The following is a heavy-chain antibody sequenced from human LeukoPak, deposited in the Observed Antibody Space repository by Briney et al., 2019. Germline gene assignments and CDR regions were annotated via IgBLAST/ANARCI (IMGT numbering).Heavy chain of an antibody. J-gene: IGHJ4*02. CDR2: IYHSGST. D-gene: IGHD2-2*01. CDR3: ARAHWSHQLDY. Sequence: SETLSLTCTVSGYSISSGYYWGWIRPPPGKGLEWIGSIYHSGSTYYNPSLKSRVTISVDTSKNQFSLKLSSVTAADTAVYYCARAHWSHQLDYWGQGTLVTVSS. CDR1: GYSISSGYY. V-gene: IGHV4-38-2*02.